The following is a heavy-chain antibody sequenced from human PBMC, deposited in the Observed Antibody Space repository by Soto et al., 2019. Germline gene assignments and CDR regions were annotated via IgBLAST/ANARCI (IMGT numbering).Heavy chain of an antibody. J-gene: IGHJ2*01. CDR1: GGSISGGGYY. CDR3: AREYYDISGYYPPCHFDL. V-gene: IGHV4-31*01. Sequence: QVQLQESGPGLVKPSQTLSLTCTVSGGSISGGGYYWSWIRKHPGKGLQWIGYIYYSGSTYYNPSLKSPVTRSVDTAKNQFSRKLSSVTAEDTAVYYCAREYYDISGYYPPCHFDLWGRGTLVTVSS. CDR2: IYYSGST. D-gene: IGHD3-22*01.